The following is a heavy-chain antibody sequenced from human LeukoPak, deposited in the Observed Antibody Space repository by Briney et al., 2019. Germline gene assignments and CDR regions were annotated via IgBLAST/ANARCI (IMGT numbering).Heavy chain of an antibody. CDR3: ARREFIDSSGYFDY. J-gene: IGHJ4*02. Sequence: GGSLRLSCAASGFTFSSYAMHWVRQAPGKGLEWVAVISYDGSNKYYADSVKGRFTISRDNSKNTLYLQMNSLRAEDTAVYYCARREFIDSSGYFDYWGQGTLVTVTS. CDR1: GFTFSSYA. CDR2: ISYDGSNK. V-gene: IGHV3-30-3*01. D-gene: IGHD3-22*01.